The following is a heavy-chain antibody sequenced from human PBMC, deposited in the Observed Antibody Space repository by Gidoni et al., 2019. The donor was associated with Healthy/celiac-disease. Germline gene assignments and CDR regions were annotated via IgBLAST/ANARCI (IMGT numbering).Heavy chain of an antibody. J-gene: IGHJ4*02. CDR2: ISSSSSYI. CDR3: ASLPVIAAAGTDY. V-gene: IGHV3-21*01. Sequence: EVQLVESGGGLVKPGGSLRLYCSAPGFTFSRYCMNWVRQAPGKGLEWGSAISSSSSYIYYADSVKGRFTISRDNAKNSLYLEMNSLRAEDTAVYYCASLPVIAAAGTDYWGQGTLVTVSS. CDR1: GFTFSRYC. D-gene: IGHD6-13*01.